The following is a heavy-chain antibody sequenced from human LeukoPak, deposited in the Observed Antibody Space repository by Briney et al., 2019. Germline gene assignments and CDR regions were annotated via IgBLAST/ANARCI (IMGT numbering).Heavy chain of an antibody. CDR3: AAPPVWSGYYFPYYMDV. Sequence: PGGSLRLSRAASGFTFSSYSMNWVRQAPGKGLEWVSSISSSSSYIYYADSVKGRFTISRDNAKNSLYLQMNSLRAEDTAVYYCAAPPVWSGYYFPYYMDVWGKGTTVTVSS. D-gene: IGHD3-3*01. J-gene: IGHJ6*03. CDR1: GFTFSSYS. V-gene: IGHV3-21*01. CDR2: ISSSSSYI.